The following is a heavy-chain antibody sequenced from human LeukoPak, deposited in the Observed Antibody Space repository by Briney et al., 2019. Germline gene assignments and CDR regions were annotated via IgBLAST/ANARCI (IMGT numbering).Heavy chain of an antibody. CDR3: ARDFPYCSSTSCYLGT. Sequence: PSETLSLTCTVSGGSISSYYWSWIRQPAGKGLEWIGRIYTSGSTNYNPPLKSRVTMSVDTSKNQFSLKLSSVTAADTAVYYCARDFPYCSSTSCYLGTWGQGTLVTVSS. J-gene: IGHJ1*01. CDR1: GGSISSYY. CDR2: IYTSGST. V-gene: IGHV4-4*07. D-gene: IGHD2-2*01.